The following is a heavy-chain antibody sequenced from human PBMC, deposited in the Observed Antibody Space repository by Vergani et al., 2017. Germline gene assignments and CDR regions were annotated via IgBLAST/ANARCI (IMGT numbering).Heavy chain of an antibody. CDR3: AEAGGAVAGRGNWFDP. V-gene: IGHV3-15*01. CDR2: IKSKTDGGTT. J-gene: IGHJ5*02. Sequence: EVQLVESGGGLVKPGGSLRLSCAASGFTFSNAWMSWVRQAPGKGLEWVGRIKSKTDGGTTDYAAPVKGRFTISRDNAKNSLYLQMNSLRAEDTAVYYCAEAGGAVAGRGNWFDPWGQGTLVTVSS. CDR1: GFTFSNAW. D-gene: IGHD6-19*01.